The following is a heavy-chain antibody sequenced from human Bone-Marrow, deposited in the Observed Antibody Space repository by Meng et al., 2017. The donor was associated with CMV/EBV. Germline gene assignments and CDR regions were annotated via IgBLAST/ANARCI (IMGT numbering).Heavy chain of an antibody. CDR3: ARTEIQLWLRYFDL. J-gene: IGHJ2*01. Sequence: SETLSLTCAVYGGSFSGYYWSWIRQPPGKGLEWIGEINHSGSTNYNPSLKSRVTISVDTSKNQFSLKLSSVTAADTAVYYCARTEIQLWLRYFDLWARGTLVTVSS. V-gene: IGHV4-34*01. D-gene: IGHD5-18*01. CDR2: INHSGST. CDR1: GGSFSGYY.